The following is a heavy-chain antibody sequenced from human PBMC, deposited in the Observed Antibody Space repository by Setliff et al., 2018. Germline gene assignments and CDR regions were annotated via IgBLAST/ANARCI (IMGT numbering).Heavy chain of an antibody. J-gene: IGHJ4*02. CDR2: INPSGGST. D-gene: IGHD2-15*01. Sequence: GASVKVSCKASGYTFTSYYMHWVRQAPGQGLEWMGIINPSGGSTSYAQKFQGRVTMTRDTSTSTVYMELSSLRSEDTAVYYCAREAKRNVVVVVAATPVYWGQGTLVTLSS. CDR1: GYTFTSYY. CDR3: AREAKRNVVVVVAATPVY. V-gene: IGHV1-46*01.